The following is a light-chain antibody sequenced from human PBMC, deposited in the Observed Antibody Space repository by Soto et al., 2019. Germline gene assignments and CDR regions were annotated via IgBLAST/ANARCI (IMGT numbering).Light chain of an antibody. CDR3: SSYTSSSTPRDV. V-gene: IGLV2-14*01. CDR1: SSDVGGYNY. J-gene: IGLJ1*01. CDR2: DVS. Sequence: QSVLTQPASVSGSPGQSITISCTGTSSDVGGYNYVSWYQQHPGKAPKLMIYDVSNRPSGVSNRFSGSKSGNTASLTISGLQAEDEADYCCSSYTSSSTPRDVFGTGTKVTVL.